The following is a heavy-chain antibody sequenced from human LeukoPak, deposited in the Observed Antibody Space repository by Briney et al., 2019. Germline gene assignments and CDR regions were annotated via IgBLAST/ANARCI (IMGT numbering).Heavy chain of an antibody. V-gene: IGHV3-48*01. Sequence: GGSLRLSCAASGFSFSTYSMNWLRQASGKGLEWVPYISSSSSTIYYADSVKGRFTISRDNPRNTMFLQINGLRVADAAVYFCARGGRGRFSSYYYFMDVWGKGTTVTVSS. CDR1: GFSFSTYS. CDR2: ISSSSSTI. D-gene: IGHD3-16*01. CDR3: ARGGRGRFSSYYYFMDV. J-gene: IGHJ6*03.